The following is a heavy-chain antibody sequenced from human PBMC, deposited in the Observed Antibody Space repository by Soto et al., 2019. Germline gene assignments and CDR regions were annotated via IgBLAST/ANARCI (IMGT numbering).Heavy chain of an antibody. Sequence: QVQLVQPGAEVKKPGASVKVSCKASGYTFTSYDINWVRQATGQGLEGMGWMNPNSGNTAYDKKFQGRVTMTRNTSISTAYMELSSLGSEDTAVYYCARTLYGDNVDYWGQGTLVTVSS. CDR2: MNPNSGNT. CDR3: ARTLYGDNVDY. CDR1: GYTFTSYD. J-gene: IGHJ4*02. V-gene: IGHV1-8*01. D-gene: IGHD4-17*01.